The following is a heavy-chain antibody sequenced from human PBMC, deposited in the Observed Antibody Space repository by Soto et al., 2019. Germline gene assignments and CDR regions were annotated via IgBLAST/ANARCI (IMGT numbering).Heavy chain of an antibody. CDR2: ISAYNGNT. V-gene: IGHV1-18*01. CDR3: ARDYYDSSRAYFDY. D-gene: IGHD3-22*01. Sequence: ASVKVSCKASGYTFTSYGISWVRQAPGQGLEWMGWISAYNGNTNYAQKLQGRVTMTTDTSTSTAYMELRSLRSDDTAVYYCARDYYDSSRAYFDYWRQGTLVTVSS. J-gene: IGHJ4*02. CDR1: GYTFTSYG.